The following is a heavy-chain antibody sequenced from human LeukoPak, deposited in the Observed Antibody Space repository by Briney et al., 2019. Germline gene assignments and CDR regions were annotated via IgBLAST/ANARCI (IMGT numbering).Heavy chain of an antibody. CDR3: ARDRWYYYDSSGPNYYYYGMDV. Sequence: GGSLRLSCAASGFTFSSYAMHWVRQAPGKGLEWVAVISYDGSNKYYADSVKGRFTISRDNSKNTLYLQMNSLRAEDTAVYYCARDRWYYYDSSGPNYYYYGMDVWGQGTTVTVSS. V-gene: IGHV3-30-3*01. CDR2: ISYDGSNK. J-gene: IGHJ6*02. CDR1: GFTFSSYA. D-gene: IGHD3-22*01.